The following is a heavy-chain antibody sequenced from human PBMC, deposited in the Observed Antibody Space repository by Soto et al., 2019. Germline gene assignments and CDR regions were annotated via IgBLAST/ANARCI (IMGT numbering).Heavy chain of an antibody. CDR3: ARGDYGDGGFDY. Sequence: PGGSLRLSCAASGFTFSSYAMHWVRQAPGKGLEWVAVISYDGSNKYYADSVKGRFTISRDNSKNTLYLQMNSLRAEDTAVYYCARGDYGDGGFDYWGQGTLVTVSS. CDR2: ISYDGSNK. D-gene: IGHD4-17*01. V-gene: IGHV3-30-3*01. CDR1: GFTFSSYA. J-gene: IGHJ4*02.